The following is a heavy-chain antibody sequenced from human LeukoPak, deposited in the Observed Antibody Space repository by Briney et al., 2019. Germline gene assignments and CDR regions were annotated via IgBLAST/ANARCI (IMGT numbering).Heavy chain of an antibody. CDR1: GFTFSSYS. V-gene: IGHV3-21*01. Sequence: GGCLRLSCAAPGFTFSSYSMNSVRQAPGKRLWWVSPIRIVSGYIHYAQSVKSRFTISRDKAKKSLYLQMNSLRAEDTAVYYCARATHDYGDYVDYYYYYGMDVWGKGTTVTVSS. J-gene: IGHJ6*04. CDR2: IRIVSGYI. CDR3: ARATHDYGDYVDYYYYYGMDV. D-gene: IGHD4-17*01.